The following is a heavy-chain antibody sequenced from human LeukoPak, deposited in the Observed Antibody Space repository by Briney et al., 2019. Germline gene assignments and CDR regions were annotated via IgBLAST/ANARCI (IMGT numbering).Heavy chain of an antibody. CDR1: GGSISNANW. CDR2: IYPVGTT. CDR3: AGPYSGSFHAFHI. V-gene: IGHV4-4*02. D-gene: IGHD1-26*01. Sequence: RPSETLSLTCAVSGGSISNANWWSWVRQPPGKGLEWIGEIYPVGTTNYSPSLKSRVTISVDKSKNQFSLKLTSVTAADTAVYYCAGPYSGSFHAFHIWGQGTRVTVSS. J-gene: IGHJ3*02.